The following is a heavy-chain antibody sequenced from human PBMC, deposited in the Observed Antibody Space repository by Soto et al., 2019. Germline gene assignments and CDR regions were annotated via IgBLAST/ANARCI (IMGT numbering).Heavy chain of an antibody. CDR2: ITGSGDST. V-gene: IGHV3-23*01. Sequence: EVQLSESGGGLVQPGGSLRLSCAASGFTFSRYGMSWVRQAPGKGLEWVSAITGSGDSTYYADSVKGRFTISRDSSNNTVYLQMNSLRAYDTAVYYCVKLRLELLYLDSWGLGALVIVSS. CDR1: GFTFSRYG. J-gene: IGHJ4*02. D-gene: IGHD1-7*01. CDR3: VKLRLELLYLDS.